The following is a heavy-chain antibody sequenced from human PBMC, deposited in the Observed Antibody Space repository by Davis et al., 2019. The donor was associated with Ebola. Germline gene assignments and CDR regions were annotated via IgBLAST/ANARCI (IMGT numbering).Heavy chain of an antibody. CDR2: INGGGSST. Sequence: ESLKISCEASGFSFSNVDMNWVRPAPGKGLEWVSNINGGGSSTSYADSVKGRFSLSRDNSKNTLYLEMNSLRVEDTAVYYCLGDPNWAFGYWGQGTLVTVSS. J-gene: IGHJ4*02. CDR3: LGDPNWAFGY. V-gene: IGHV3-23*01. D-gene: IGHD7-27*01. CDR1: GFSFSNVD.